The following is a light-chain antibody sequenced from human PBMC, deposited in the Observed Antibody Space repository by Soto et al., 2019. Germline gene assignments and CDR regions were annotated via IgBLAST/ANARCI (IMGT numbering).Light chain of an antibody. J-gene: IGLJ1*01. Sequence: QSVLTQPPSASGTPGQRVTISCSGGTSNIGKNTVNWYQQLPGTAPKLLIYSNDQRPSGVPDRFSGSKSGTSASLAISGLQSEDEADYYCAAWDDSLNAYYVFGTGTKLTVL. CDR3: AAWDDSLNAYYV. CDR2: SND. CDR1: TSNIGKNT. V-gene: IGLV1-44*01.